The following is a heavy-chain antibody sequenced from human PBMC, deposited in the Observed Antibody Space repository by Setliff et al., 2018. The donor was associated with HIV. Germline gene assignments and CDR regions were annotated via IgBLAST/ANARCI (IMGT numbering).Heavy chain of an antibody. CDR1: GGSISSSNW. CDR2: IYHSGST. CDR3: ARDLPIAAAGISHYYGMDV. D-gene: IGHD6-13*01. Sequence: SETLSLTCAVSGGSISSSNWWSWVRQPPGKGLEWIGEIYHSGSTNYNPSLKSRVTISVDKSKNQFSLKLSSVTAADTAVYYCARDLPIAAAGISHYYGMDVWGQGTTVTVS. V-gene: IGHV4-4*02. J-gene: IGHJ6*02.